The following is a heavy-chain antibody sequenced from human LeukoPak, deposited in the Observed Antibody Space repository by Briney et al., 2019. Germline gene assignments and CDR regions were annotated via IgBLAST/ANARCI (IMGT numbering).Heavy chain of an antibody. V-gene: IGHV1-2*02. CDR3: AREGQQLVLHYYYYMDV. D-gene: IGHD6-13*01. CDR1: GYTFTGYY. Sequence: ASVKVSCKASGYTFTGYYMHWVRQAPGQGLEWMGWINPNSGGTNYAQKFQGRVTMTRDTSISTAYMELSRLRSDDTAVYYCAREGQQLVLHYYYYMDVWGKGTTVTVSS. CDR2: INPNSGGT. J-gene: IGHJ6*03.